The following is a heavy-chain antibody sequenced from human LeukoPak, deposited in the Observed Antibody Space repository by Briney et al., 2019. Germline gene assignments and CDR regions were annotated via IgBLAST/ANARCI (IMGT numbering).Heavy chain of an antibody. V-gene: IGHV3-30*03. Sequence: PGGSLRLSCAASGFTFSSYSMNWVRQAPGKGLEWVALISYHGTNICYADSVKGRFTISRDNSNNTLFLQMDSLRPEDTAIYYCARAPIIVATPSGWFDPWGQGTLVTVSS. J-gene: IGHJ5*02. D-gene: IGHD4-23*01. CDR2: ISYHGTNI. CDR1: GFTFSSYS. CDR3: ARAPIIVATPSGWFDP.